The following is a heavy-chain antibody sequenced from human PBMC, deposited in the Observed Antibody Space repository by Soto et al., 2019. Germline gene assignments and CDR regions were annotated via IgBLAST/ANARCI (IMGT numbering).Heavy chain of an antibody. J-gene: IGHJ3*02. CDR3: ARQVTMIVVVIGLDDAFDI. D-gene: IGHD3-22*01. CDR1: GGSISSSSYY. V-gene: IGHV4-39*01. CDR2: IYYSGST. Sequence: SETLSLTCTVSGGSISSSSYYWGWIRQPPGKGLEWIGSIYYSGSTYYNPSLKSRVTISVDTSKNQFSLKLSSVTAADTAVYYCARQVTMIVVVIGLDDAFDIWGQGTMVTVSS.